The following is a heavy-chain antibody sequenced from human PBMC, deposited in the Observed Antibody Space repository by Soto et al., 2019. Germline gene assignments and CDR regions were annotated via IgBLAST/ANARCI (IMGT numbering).Heavy chain of an antibody. D-gene: IGHD3-22*01. CDR2: MSPNGNNQ. V-gene: IGHV3-30-3*01. J-gene: IGHJ4*02. CDR1: GFTFSIYA. CDR3: ATGANFYYETSRY. Sequence: GGSLRLSCAAPGFTFSIYALHGVRQAPGKGLEWVAVMSPNGNNQYYADSVKGRFTISRDTSKSTLYLQMSSLRPDDTAVYYCATGANFYYETSRYWGQGTLVTVCS.